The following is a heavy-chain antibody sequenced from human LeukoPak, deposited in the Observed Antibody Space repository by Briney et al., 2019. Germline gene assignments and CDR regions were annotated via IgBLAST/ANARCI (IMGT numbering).Heavy chain of an antibody. CDR1: GASISSFY. CDR3: AALRLVTGAFDS. CDR2: IYYTGST. D-gene: IGHD2/OR15-2a*01. V-gene: IGHV4-59*08. Sequence: TSETLSLTCTVSGASISSFYWSWIRQPPGKPLEWIGFIYYTGSTNYSPSLKSRVSISVGTSQNQFSLKLTSVTAADTAVYYCAALRLVTGAFDSWGQGTLVTVSA. J-gene: IGHJ4*02.